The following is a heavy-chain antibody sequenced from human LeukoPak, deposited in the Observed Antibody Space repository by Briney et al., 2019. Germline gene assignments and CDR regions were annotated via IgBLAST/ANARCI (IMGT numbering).Heavy chain of an antibody. CDR3: ARDSTVTTFRGCVDP. Sequence: ASVKISCKASGYTFTNYYVHWVRQAPGQGLEWMGVINPSGGSTNYAQKFQGRVTMTRDTSTSTVYMELSSLRSEDTAVYYCARDSTVTTFRGCVDPWGQGTLVTVSS. V-gene: IGHV1-46*01. CDR1: GYTFTNYY. D-gene: IGHD4-17*01. CDR2: INPSGGST. J-gene: IGHJ5*02.